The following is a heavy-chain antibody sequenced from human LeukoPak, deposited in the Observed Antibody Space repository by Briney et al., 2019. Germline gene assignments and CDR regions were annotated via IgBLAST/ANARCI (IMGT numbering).Heavy chain of an antibody. CDR3: ANKVAGRNPFDS. Sequence: GGSLRLSCAASGFTFSSYVMGWVRQIPGQGLEWVSVISDSGDKTNYADSVKGRFTISRDNSKNTLYLQMNSLRAEDTAVYYCANKVAGRNPFDSWGQGTLVTVSS. D-gene: IGHD6-19*01. J-gene: IGHJ4*02. CDR2: ISDSGDKT. CDR1: GFTFSSYV. V-gene: IGHV3-23*01.